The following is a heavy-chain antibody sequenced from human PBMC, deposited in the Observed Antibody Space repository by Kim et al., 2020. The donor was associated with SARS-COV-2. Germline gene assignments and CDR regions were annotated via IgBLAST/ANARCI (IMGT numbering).Heavy chain of an antibody. J-gene: IGHJ4*02. D-gene: IGHD3-9*01. CDR1: GGSFSGYY. CDR3: ARVSLIYDILTGYPFFDY. Sequence: SETLSLTCAVYGGSFSGYYWSWIRQPPGKGLEWIGEINHSGSTNYNPSLKSRVTISVDTSKNQFSLKLSSVTAADTAVYYCARVSLIYDILTGYPFFDYWGQGTLVTVSS. CDR2: INHSGST. V-gene: IGHV4-34*01.